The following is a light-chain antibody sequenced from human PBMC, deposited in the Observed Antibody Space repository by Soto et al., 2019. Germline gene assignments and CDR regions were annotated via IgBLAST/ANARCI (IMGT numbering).Light chain of an antibody. V-gene: IGKV3-20*01. CDR1: QSVSSSY. Sequence: EIVLTQSPGTLSLSPGERATLSCRASQSVSSSYLAWYQQKPGQAPRLLIYGASSRATGIPDRFSGSGSGTDFNLTISRLEPEDFAVYYCQQYGRSPAFGGGTKVEIK. CDR3: QQYGRSPA. J-gene: IGKJ4*01. CDR2: GAS.